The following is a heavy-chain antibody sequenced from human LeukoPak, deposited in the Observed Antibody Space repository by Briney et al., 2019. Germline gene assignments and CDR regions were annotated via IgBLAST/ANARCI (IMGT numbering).Heavy chain of an antibody. J-gene: IGHJ3*02. CDR1: GDSVSSNSVA. V-gene: IGHV6-1*01. CDR2: TFYRSKWYN. Sequence: SQTLSLTCAISGDSVSSNSVAWNSIRQSPSRGLEWLGRTFYRSKWYNDYAVSVKSRITINPDTSKNQFSLQLSSVTPEDTAVYYCARGKYSAFDIWGQGTMVTVSS. D-gene: IGHD2/OR15-2a*01. CDR3: ARGKYSAFDI.